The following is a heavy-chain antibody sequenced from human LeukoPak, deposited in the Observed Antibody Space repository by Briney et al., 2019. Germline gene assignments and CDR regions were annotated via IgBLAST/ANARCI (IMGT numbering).Heavy chain of an antibody. V-gene: IGHV3-23*01. Sequence: QTGGSLRLSCAASGFSFSNYGMSWVRQAPGKGLEWVSSISTSGSSTYYVDSVKGRFTISRDNSKNTLYLQMNSLRAEDTAVYYCAKGTYYYGSGSYGYWGQGTLVTVSS. CDR1: GFSFSNYG. J-gene: IGHJ4*02. CDR3: AKGTYYYGSGSYGY. CDR2: ISTSGSST. D-gene: IGHD3-10*01.